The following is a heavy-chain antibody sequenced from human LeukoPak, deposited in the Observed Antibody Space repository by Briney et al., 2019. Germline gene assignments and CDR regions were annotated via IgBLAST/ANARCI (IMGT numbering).Heavy chain of an antibody. J-gene: IGHJ4*02. D-gene: IGHD3-10*01. CDR2: IYYSGST. V-gene: IGHV4-39*01. CDR1: GGSISSSSYY. Sequence: SETLSLTCTVSGGSISSSSYYWGWIRQPPGKGLEWIGSIYYSGSTYYNPSLKSRVTISVDTSKNQFSLKLSSVTAADTAVYYCARHAVVRGVIPDYWGQGTLVTVSS. CDR3: ARHAVVRGVIPDY.